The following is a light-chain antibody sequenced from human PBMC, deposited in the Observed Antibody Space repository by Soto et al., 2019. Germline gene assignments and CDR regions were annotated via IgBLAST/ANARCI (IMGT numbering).Light chain of an antibody. CDR1: SDVSSI. CDR2: GES. J-gene: IGKJ1*01. CDR3: QQYSIWRK. Sequence: PGERATLSCRASSDVSSIYLAWYQQKPGQDPSILIYGESTRATGIPARFSGSGSGTEFTLTISSLQSEDFAVYYCQQYSIWRKFGKGHTVDIK. V-gene: IGKV3-15*01.